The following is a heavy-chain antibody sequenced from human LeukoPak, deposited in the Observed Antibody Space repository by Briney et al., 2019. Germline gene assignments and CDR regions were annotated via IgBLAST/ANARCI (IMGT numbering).Heavy chain of an antibody. Sequence: GGSLRLSCAASGFTFSSYAMSWVRQAPGKGLEWVSAIRGSGGSTYYADSVKGRFTISRDNSKNTLYLQMNSLRAEDTAVYYCAKSSPIMVRGLEFVWGQGTTVTVSS. CDR3: AKSSPIMVRGLEFV. J-gene: IGHJ6*02. V-gene: IGHV3-23*01. CDR2: IRGSGGST. CDR1: GFTFSSYA. D-gene: IGHD3-10*01.